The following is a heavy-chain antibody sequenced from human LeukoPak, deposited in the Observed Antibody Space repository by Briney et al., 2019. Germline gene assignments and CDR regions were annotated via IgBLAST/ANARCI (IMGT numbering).Heavy chain of an antibody. D-gene: IGHD2-21*02. CDR2: IIPIFGTA. Sequence: SVKVSCTASGGTFSSYAISWVRQAPGQGLEWMGGIIPIFGTANYAQKFQGRVTITADKSTSTAYMELSSLRSEDTAVYYCAREWVVVTALYNWFDPWGQGTLVTVSS. CDR3: AREWVVVTALYNWFDP. V-gene: IGHV1-69*06. J-gene: IGHJ5*02. CDR1: GGTFSSYA.